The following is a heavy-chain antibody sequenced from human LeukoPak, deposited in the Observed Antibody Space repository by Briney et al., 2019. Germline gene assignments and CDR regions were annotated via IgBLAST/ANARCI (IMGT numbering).Heavy chain of an antibody. CDR1: GFTLSYYG. Sequence: PGGSLRLSCAASGFTLSYYGMHWVRQAPGKGLEWVAVSSHDGTKQYYADSVKGRFTISRDNAKNTLYLRMNSLRGEDTAIYYCATSGRYAEDAFDIWGQGTMVTVSS. CDR3: ATSGRYAEDAFDI. J-gene: IGHJ3*02. V-gene: IGHV3-30*03. D-gene: IGHD1-7*01. CDR2: SSHDGTKQ.